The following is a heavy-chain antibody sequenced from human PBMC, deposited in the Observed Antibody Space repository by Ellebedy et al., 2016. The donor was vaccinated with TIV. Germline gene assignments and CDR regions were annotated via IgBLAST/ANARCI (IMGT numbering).Heavy chain of an antibody. CDR3: ARGEHIVPTTFDY. CDR2: INHSGST. Sequence: MPSETLSLTCAVYGGSFSGYYWSWIRQPPGKGLEWIGEINHSGSTNYNPSLKSRVTISVDTSKNQFSLRLSSVTAADTAMYYCARGEHIVPTTFDYWGQGTLVTVSS. CDR1: GGSFSGYY. J-gene: IGHJ4*02. V-gene: IGHV4-34*01. D-gene: IGHD5-12*01.